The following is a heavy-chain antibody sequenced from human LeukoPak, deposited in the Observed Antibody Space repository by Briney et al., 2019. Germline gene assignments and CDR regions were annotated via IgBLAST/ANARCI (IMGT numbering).Heavy chain of an antibody. CDR1: SYTFPNYA. D-gene: IGHD6-19*01. V-gene: IGHV1-18*01. J-gene: IGHJ4*02. Sequence: GASVKVSCKASSYTFPNYAISWVRQAPGQGLEWTGWISTHNGNTNYAQKLQGRVTMTIDTSTSTAYMDLTSLRSDDTAVYYCARGEYGGGWYARGFFDYWGQGTLVTVSS. CDR2: ISTHNGNT. CDR3: ARGEYGGGWYARGFFDY.